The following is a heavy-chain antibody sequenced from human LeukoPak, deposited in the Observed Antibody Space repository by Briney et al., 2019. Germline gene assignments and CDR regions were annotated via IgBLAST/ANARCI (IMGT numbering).Heavy chain of an antibody. CDR3: ARGRPHGNDY. J-gene: IGHJ4*02. Sequence: GGSLRLFCAASGFTFSSYWMNWVRQAPGKGLVWVSRIASDGSSTTYADSVKGRFSISRDNAKNTLYLQMNSLRVEDTAVYYCARGRPHGNDYWGQGTLVTVSS. CDR2: IASDGSST. D-gene: IGHD4-23*01. CDR1: GFTFSSYW. V-gene: IGHV3-74*01.